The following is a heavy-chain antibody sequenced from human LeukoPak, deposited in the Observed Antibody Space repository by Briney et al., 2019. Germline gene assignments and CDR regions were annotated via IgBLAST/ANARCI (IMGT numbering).Heavy chain of an antibody. CDR3: ARLSVGKIDY. D-gene: IGHD1-14*01. V-gene: IGHV3-7*01. CDR1: GFTFTSHW. J-gene: IGHJ4*02. Sequence: GGSLRLSCAASGFTFTSHWMSWFRQAPGKGLEWVANIKQDGSEKYYVDSMKGRFTTSRDNAKNSLHLQMNSLRAEDTAVYFCARLSVGKIDYLGQGTLVTVSS. CDR2: IKQDGSEK.